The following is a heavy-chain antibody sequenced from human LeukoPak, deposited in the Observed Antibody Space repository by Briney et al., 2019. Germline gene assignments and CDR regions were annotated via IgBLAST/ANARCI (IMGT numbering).Heavy chain of an antibody. D-gene: IGHD2-8*01. V-gene: IGHV3-7*01. J-gene: IGHJ4*02. Sequence: GGSLRLSCAASGFTFSSYWMSWVRQAPGKGLEWVANIKKDGSEKYYVGSVKGRFTISRDNAKNSLYLQMNNLGAEDTAVYYCATDPASYCTSSTCDFDYWGQGTLVTVSS. CDR1: GFTFSSYW. CDR3: ATDPASYCTSSTCDFDY. CDR2: IKKDGSEK.